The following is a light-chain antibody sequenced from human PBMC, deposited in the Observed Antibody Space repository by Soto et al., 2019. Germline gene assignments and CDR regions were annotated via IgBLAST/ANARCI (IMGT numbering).Light chain of an antibody. CDR3: QHSYSTPRT. CDR2: DAS. Sequence: DIQMTQSPSSLSASLGDRVTITCRASQAISTYLNWYQQRPGQAPKLLIYDASRLQNAVPSRFSHRGSERDFAITITSLQPEDFATYYCQHSYSTPRTFGGGNRVE. V-gene: IGKV1-39*01. J-gene: IGKJ4*01. CDR1: QAISTY.